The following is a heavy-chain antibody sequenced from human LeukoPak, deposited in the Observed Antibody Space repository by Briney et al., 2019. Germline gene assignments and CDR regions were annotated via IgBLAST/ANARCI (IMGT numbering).Heavy chain of an antibody. V-gene: IGHV4-39*01. J-gene: IGHJ4*02. CDR2: IYYSGNT. D-gene: IGHD1-14*01. CDR3: ARHANRNGGFDF. Sequence: SETLSLTCILSGGSISRSSYYRGCIRQPPGKGLEWIGSIYYSGNTYYNPSLKSRVTISVDRSKNQFSLKLSSVTAADTAVYYCARHANRNGGFDFWGQGTLVTVSS. CDR1: GGSISRSSYY.